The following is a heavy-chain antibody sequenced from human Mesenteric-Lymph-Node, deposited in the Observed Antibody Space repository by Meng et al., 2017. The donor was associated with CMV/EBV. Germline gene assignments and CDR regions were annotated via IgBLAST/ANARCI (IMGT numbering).Heavy chain of an antibody. D-gene: IGHD3-3*02. CDR2: ISSSGATI. CDR3: VREGSISSNDY. V-gene: IGHV3-48*03. J-gene: IGHJ4*02. Sequence: GESLKISCAASGFIFSHYEMNWVRQAPGKGLEWVSHISSSGATIYYADSVKGRFTISRDNAKNSLYLQMNSLRVEDTAVYYCVREGSISSNDYWGQGTLVTVSS. CDR1: GFIFSHYE.